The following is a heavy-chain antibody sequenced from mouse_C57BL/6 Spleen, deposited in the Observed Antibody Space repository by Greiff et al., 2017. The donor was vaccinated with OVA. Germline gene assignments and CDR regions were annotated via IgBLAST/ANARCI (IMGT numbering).Heavy chain of an antibody. D-gene: IGHD1-1*01. V-gene: IGHV1-15*01. CDR1: GYTFTDYE. CDR2: IDPETGGT. J-gene: IGHJ4*01. CDR3: TRTFYYGSSPHAMDY. Sequence: QVQLQQSGAELVRPGASVTLSCKASGYTFTDYEMHWVKQTPVHGLEWIGAIDPETGGTAYNQKFKGKAILTADKSSSTAYMELRSLTSEDSAVYYCTRTFYYGSSPHAMDYWGQGTSVTVSS.